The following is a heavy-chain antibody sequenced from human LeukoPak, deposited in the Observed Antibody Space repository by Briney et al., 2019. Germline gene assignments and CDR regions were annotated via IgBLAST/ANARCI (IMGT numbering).Heavy chain of an antibody. V-gene: IGHV1-69*05. CDR3: ARETLLEMATIPPAFDI. Sequence: GASVKVSCKASGGTFSSYAISWVRQAPGQGLEWMAGIIPVFGTANYAQKFQGRVTITTDESTSTAYMELSSLRSEDTAVYYCARETLLEMATIPPAFDIWGQRTMDTVSS. D-gene: IGHD5-24*01. CDR1: GGTFSSYA. J-gene: IGHJ3*02. CDR2: IIPVFGTA.